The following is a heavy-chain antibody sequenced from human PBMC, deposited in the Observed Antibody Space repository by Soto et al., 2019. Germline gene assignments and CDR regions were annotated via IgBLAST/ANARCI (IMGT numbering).Heavy chain of an antibody. Sequence: EVQLLESGGGLVQPGGSLRLSCAAPGFTFTSYAMTWVRQAPGKGLEGVSVISGSGGTTNYADSVKGRFTISRDNYKNTLYLQMESLRAEDTAIYYCAKDRSEGGWPNDAFDIWGQGTMVTVSS. CDR2: ISGSGGTT. D-gene: IGHD6-19*01. J-gene: IGHJ3*02. CDR1: GFTFTSYA. CDR3: AKDRSEGGWPNDAFDI. V-gene: IGHV3-23*01.